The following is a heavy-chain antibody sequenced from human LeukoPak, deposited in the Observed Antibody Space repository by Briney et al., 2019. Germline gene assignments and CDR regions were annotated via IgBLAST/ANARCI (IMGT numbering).Heavy chain of an antibody. D-gene: IGHD6-13*01. CDR1: GGSFSGYY. V-gene: IGHV4-34*01. Sequence: SETLSLTCAVYGGSFSGYYWSWIRQPPGKGLEWIGYVHHSGRTKYNPSLTSRVTISVDTSKNRFSLNLSSLTAADTAVYYCARVSGAAAGYYDYWGQGTLVTVSS. CDR3: ARVSGAAAGYYDY. J-gene: IGHJ4*02. CDR2: VHHSGRT.